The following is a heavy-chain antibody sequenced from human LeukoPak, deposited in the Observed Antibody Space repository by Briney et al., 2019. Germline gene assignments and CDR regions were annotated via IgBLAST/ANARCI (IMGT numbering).Heavy chain of an antibody. Sequence: GASVKVSCKASGYTFTTYGITWVRQAPGQGLEWMGWISTYNDNTKYAQKLQGKVTMTTDTSTTTAYMELRSLRSDDTAVYYCVRDGLHTAMDNYYYYYYMDVWGKGTTVTVSS. CDR1: GYTFTTYG. CDR2: ISTYNDNT. CDR3: VRDGLHTAMDNYYYYYYMDV. V-gene: IGHV1-18*01. D-gene: IGHD5-18*01. J-gene: IGHJ6*03.